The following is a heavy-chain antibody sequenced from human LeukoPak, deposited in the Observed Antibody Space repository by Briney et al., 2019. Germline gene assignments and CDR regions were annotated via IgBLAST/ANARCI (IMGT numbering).Heavy chain of an antibody. CDR3: ARNRKQNLVDWFDS. D-gene: IGHD1-14*01. V-gene: IGHV3-7*01. J-gene: IGHJ5*01. Sequence: GGSLRLSCAAYGFTFSRHWMTWVRQAPGKGLEWVANIKQDGSETYYVDSVKGRFTISRDDTKNSLYLQMNSLRAEDTALYYCARNRKQNLVDWFDSWGQGALVTVSS. CDR1: GFTFSRHW. CDR2: IKQDGSET.